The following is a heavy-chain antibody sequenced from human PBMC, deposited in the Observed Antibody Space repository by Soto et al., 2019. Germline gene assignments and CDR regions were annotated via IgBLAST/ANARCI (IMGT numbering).Heavy chain of an antibody. CDR2: IYPGDSDT. CDR3: ARLSKYYASSYKPPFDY. CDR1: GYSFTKYW. J-gene: IGHJ4*02. Sequence: PGESLKISCKGSGYSFTKYWIGWVRQMPGKGLEWMGIIYPGDSDTRYGPSFQGQVTISADKSISTAYLHWNSLKASDTATYYCARLSKYYASSYKPPFDYWGQGTQVTVSS. D-gene: IGHD3-10*01. V-gene: IGHV5-51*01.